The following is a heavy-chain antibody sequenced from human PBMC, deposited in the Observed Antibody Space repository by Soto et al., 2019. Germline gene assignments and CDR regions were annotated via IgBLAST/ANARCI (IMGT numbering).Heavy chain of an antibody. CDR3: AKNYFFDS. J-gene: IGHJ4*02. CDR1: GFTFSSYA. Sequence: GGSLRLSCAASGFTFSSYAMSWARQAPGKGLEWVSSIGVSSDAYYADSVKGRFTISRDNSRNTLYLQMNSLRAEDTALYYCAKNYFFDSWGQGTLVTAPQ. CDR2: IGVSSDA. V-gene: IGHV3-23*01.